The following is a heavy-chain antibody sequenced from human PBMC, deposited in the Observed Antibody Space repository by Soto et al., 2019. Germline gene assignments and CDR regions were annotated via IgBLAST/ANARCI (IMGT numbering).Heavy chain of an antibody. V-gene: IGHV1-69*13. CDR2: IIPIFGTA. D-gene: IGHD5-18*01. Sequence: SVKVSCKASGGTFSSYAISWVRQAPGQGLEWMGGIIPIFGTANYAQKFQGRVTITADESTSTAYMELSSLRSEDTAVYYCASTRVDTAMFDYWGQGTLGTVS. CDR1: GGTFSSYA. CDR3: ASTRVDTAMFDY. J-gene: IGHJ4*02.